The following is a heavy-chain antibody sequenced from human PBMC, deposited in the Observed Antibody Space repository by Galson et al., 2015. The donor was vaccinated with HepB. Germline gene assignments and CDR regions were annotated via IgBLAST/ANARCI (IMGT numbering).Heavy chain of an antibody. Sequence: SLRLSCAASGFTFSDYYMSWIRQAPGKGLEWVSYISSSSSYTNYADSVKGRFTISRDNAKNSLYLQMNSLRAEDTAVYYCARDSLGSGLWLPTYFDYWGQGTLVTVSS. J-gene: IGHJ4*02. D-gene: IGHD3-10*01. CDR1: GFTFSDYY. CDR2: ISSSSSYT. V-gene: IGHV3-11*05. CDR3: ARDSLGSGLWLPTYFDY.